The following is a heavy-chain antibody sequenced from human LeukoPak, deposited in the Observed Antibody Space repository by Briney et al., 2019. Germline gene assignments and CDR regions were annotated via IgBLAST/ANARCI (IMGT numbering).Heavy chain of an antibody. CDR3: AKAKGSAEYFQD. Sequence: GGSLRLSCAASGFTFDDYGMSWVRQAPGKGLEWVSGINWNGGSTGYADSVKGRFTISRDNAKNSLYLQMNNLRLEDTAVYYCAKAKGSAEYFQDWGQGTLVIVSS. V-gene: IGHV3-20*04. CDR1: GFTFDDYG. J-gene: IGHJ1*01. CDR2: INWNGGST.